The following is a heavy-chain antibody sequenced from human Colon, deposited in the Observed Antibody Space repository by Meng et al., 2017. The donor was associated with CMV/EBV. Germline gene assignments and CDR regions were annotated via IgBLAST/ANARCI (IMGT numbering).Heavy chain of an antibody. CDR1: GYTFTANH. D-gene: IGHD6-13*01. J-gene: IGHJ4*02. CDR3: VRESWYFDF. Sequence: QVQLGQSGTEVKKPVAPVKVSCKTSGYTFTANHLHWVRQAPGQGLEWMGWIYPQDGGTYFAQKFQDRVTLTRDTSITTAYMELSGLTSDDTAIYYCVRESWYFDFWGEGTLVTVSS. V-gene: IGHV1-2*02. CDR2: IYPQDGGT.